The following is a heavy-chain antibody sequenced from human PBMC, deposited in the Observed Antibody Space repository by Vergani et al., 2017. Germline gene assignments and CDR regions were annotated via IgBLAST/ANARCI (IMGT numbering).Heavy chain of an antibody. J-gene: IGHJ3*02. CDR2: ISSSGSTI. CDR3: ARGDYYDSSGYNLGADRSDAFDI. Sequence: QVQLVESGGGLVKPGGSLRLSCAASGFTFSDYYMSWIRQAPGKGLEWVSYISSSGSTIYYADSVKGRFTISRDNAKNSLYLQMNSLRAEDTAVYYCARGDYYDSSGYNLGADRSDAFDIWGQGTMVTVSS. V-gene: IGHV3-11*01. CDR1: GFTFSDYY. D-gene: IGHD3-22*01.